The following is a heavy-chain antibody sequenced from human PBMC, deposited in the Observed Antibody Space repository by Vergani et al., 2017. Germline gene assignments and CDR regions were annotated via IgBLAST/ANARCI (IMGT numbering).Heavy chain of an antibody. D-gene: IGHD3-3*01. V-gene: IGHV4-59*01. J-gene: IGHJ4*02. CDR1: GGSISSYY. Sequence: QVQLPESGPGLVKPSETLSLTCTVSGGSISSYYWSWIRQPPGKGLEWIGYIYYSGSTNYNPSLKSRVTISVDTSKNQFSLKLSSVTAADTAVYYCASLTYYDFWSGHYFDYWGQGTLVTVSS. CDR3: ASLTYYDFWSGHYFDY. CDR2: IYYSGST.